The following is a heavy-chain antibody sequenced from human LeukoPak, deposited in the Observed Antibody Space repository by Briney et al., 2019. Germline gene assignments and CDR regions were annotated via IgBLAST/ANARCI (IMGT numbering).Heavy chain of an antibody. CDR2: ISYDGSNK. CDR3: ARDGLWFGESYYFDY. CDR1: GFTFSSYA. D-gene: IGHD3-10*01. Sequence: PGRSLRLSCAASGFTFSSYAMHWVRQAPGKGLEWVAVISYDGSNKYYADSVKGRFTISRDNSKNTLYLQMNSLRAEDTVVYYCARDGLWFGESYYFDYWGQGTLVTVSS. V-gene: IGHV3-30*04. J-gene: IGHJ4*02.